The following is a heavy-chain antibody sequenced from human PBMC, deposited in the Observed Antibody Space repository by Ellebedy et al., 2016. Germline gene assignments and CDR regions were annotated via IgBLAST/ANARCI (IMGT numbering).Heavy chain of an antibody. CDR1: GVIVYTNY. Sequence: GGSLRLSXAASGVIVYTNYMTWVRQAPGKGLEWVSAISSGGDTHYADSVKGRFTISSDNSKNTLYLQMNSLRAEDTAVYYCARDFLGDKSFYGMDVWGQGTTVSVSS. CDR2: ISSGGDT. J-gene: IGHJ6*02. V-gene: IGHV3-53*01. CDR3: ARDFLGDKSFYGMDV. D-gene: IGHD3-16*01.